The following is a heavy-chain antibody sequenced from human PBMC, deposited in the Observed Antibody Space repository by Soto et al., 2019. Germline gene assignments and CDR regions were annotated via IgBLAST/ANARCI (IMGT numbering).Heavy chain of an antibody. CDR3: AKDVTGTTPY. CDR1: GFTFSSYS. D-gene: IGHD1-20*01. V-gene: IGHV3-30*18. Sequence: GGSLRLSCAASGFTFSSYSMHWVRQAPGKGLEWVAVISYDGRKKYYAESVKGRFTISRDNSKNTLYVQMNSLRAEDTAVYYCAKDVTGTTPYWGEGTLVTVSS. CDR2: ISYDGRKK. J-gene: IGHJ4*02.